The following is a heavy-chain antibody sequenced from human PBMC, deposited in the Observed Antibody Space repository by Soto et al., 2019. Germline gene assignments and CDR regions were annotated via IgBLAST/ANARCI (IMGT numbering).Heavy chain of an antibody. CDR2: ISYDGSKV. V-gene: IGHV3-30-3*01. CDR3: ARDLLWYGEPYNWFDP. CDR1: GFTFSRHA. D-gene: IGHD5-18*01. J-gene: IGHJ5*02. Sequence: QVQLVESGGGVVQPGRSLRLSCAASGFTFSRHAMHWVRQAPGQGLEWVAVISYDGSKVYYADSVKGRFTISRDNSKNTVYLQMNRLRAEDTAVYYWARDLLWYGEPYNWFDPWGQGTLVTVSS.